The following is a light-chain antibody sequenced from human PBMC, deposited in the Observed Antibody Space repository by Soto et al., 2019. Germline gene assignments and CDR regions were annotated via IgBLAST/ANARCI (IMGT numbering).Light chain of an antibody. CDR2: DAS. Sequence: EIVLTQSPGTLSSSLGESATLSCRASQSISSTLAWYQQKPGLAPTLLISDASNRATGVPDRFTGAVSGTDFTLTIRRLEPEDFALYYCQQYFGSPITFGQGTRLEIK. CDR1: QSISST. V-gene: IGKV3-20*01. J-gene: IGKJ5*01. CDR3: QQYFGSPIT.